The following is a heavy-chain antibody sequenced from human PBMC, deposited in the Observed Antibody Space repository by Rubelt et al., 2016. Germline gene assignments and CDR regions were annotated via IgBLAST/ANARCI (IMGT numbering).Heavy chain of an antibody. CDR3: ARVDRGGDSYGHTFDN. CDR2: VPYSGSS. J-gene: IGHJ4*02. Sequence: QLQLQESGPGLVKPSETLSLTCTVSGGSISSSSYYWGWIRQPPGKGLEWIGSVPYSGSSHYDPALKSRVTISLDTSKNQFSLKGGSGTAADTAVYYCARVDRGGDSYGHTFDNWGQGTLVTVSS. CDR1: GGSISSSSYY. D-gene: IGHD5-18*01. V-gene: IGHV4-39*07.